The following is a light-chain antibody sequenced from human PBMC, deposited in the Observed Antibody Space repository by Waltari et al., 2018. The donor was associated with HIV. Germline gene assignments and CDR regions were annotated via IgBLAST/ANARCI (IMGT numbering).Light chain of an antibody. V-gene: IGLV4-69*01. CDR2: VYNDGSH. Sequence: QRVLTQSPSASASLGASVTLTCPLSSYFSYYAIAWPQQHPEKGPRYLMKVYNDGSHYTGDGTPDRFSGSSSGAERYLIISSLQSEDEADYYCQTWGSGIWVFGGGTKLTVL. CDR1: SYFSYYA. J-gene: IGLJ3*02. CDR3: QTWGSGIWV.